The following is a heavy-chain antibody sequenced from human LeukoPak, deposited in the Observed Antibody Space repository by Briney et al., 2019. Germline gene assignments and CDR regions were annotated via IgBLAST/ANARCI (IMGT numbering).Heavy chain of an antibody. CDR2: IYHSGST. D-gene: IGHD6-19*01. V-gene: IGHV4-59*01. J-gene: IGHJ4*02. Sequence: SETLSLTCTVSGGSISTYYWNWIRQPPGKGLEWIGYIYHSGSTNYNPSLQSRVTISVDTSKNQFSLRLSSVTAADTAVYYCARVGDSSGRIDYWGQGTLVTVSS. CDR1: GGSISTYY. CDR3: ARVGDSSGRIDY.